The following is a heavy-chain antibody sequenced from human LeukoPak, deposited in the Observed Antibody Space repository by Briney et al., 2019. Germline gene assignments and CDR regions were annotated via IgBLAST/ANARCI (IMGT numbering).Heavy chain of an antibody. V-gene: IGHV3-21*01. D-gene: IGHD7-27*01. CDR1: GFTFSSYS. Sequence: GGSLRLSCAASGFTFSSYSMNWVRQAPGKGLEWVSSISSSSSYVYYADSVKGRFTISRDNAKNSLYLQMNSLRAEDTAVYYCARDGDYYDGMDVWGQGTTVTVSS. J-gene: IGHJ6*02. CDR3: ARDGDYYDGMDV. CDR2: ISSSSSYV.